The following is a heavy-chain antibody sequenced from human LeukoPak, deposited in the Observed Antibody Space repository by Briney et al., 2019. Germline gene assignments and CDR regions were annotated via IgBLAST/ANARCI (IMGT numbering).Heavy chain of an antibody. Sequence: SETLSLTCTVSGRSISSSSYYWGWIRQPPGKGLVWNGSSYYSGSTYYNPSLKSRVTISVDTSKNQFSLKLSSSTAADTAVYYCARFQGGVEVYWGQGTLVTVSP. J-gene: IGHJ4*02. CDR3: ARFQGGVEVY. V-gene: IGHV4-39*07. CDR1: GRSISSSSYY. CDR2: SYYSGST. D-gene: IGHD2-15*01.